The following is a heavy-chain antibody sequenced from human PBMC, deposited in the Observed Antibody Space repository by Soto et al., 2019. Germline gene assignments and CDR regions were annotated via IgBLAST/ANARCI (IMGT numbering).Heavy chain of an antibody. CDR3: ARDRGNIVATHYFDY. Sequence: SETLSLTCTVSGGSISSGGYYWSWIRQHPWKGLEWIGYIYYSGSTYYNPSLKSRVTISVDTSKNQFSLKLSSVTAADTAVYYCARDRGNIVATHYFDYWGQGTLVIVSS. CDR2: IYYSGST. D-gene: IGHD5-12*01. V-gene: IGHV4-31*03. CDR1: GGSISSGGYY. J-gene: IGHJ4*02.